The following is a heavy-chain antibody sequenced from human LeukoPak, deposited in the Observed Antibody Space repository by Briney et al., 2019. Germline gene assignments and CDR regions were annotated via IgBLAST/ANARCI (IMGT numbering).Heavy chain of an antibody. D-gene: IGHD4/OR15-4a*01. CDR1: GFTFSSYG. V-gene: IGHV3-53*01. CDR2: IYSGGST. J-gene: IGHJ4*02. CDR3: ARVNQLLTIDY. Sequence: QTGRSLRLSCAASGFTFSSYGMHWVRQAPWKGLEWVSVIYSGGSTYYSDSVKGRFTISRDNSKNTLYLQMNSLRAEDTAVYYCARVNQLLTIDYWGQGTLVTVSS.